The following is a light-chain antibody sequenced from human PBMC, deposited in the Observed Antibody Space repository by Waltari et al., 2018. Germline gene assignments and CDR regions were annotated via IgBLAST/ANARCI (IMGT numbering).Light chain of an antibody. V-gene: IGKV1-5*03. CDR1: QSINSW. J-gene: IGKJ2*01. CDR3: QQYNSHSQT. CDR2: KAS. Sequence: DIQMTQSPSTLSASVGDRVTITCRASQSINSWLAWYQQKPGKAPKLHIYKASTLQSGIPSRFSVSGSETEFTLTISSLQPDDFATYYCQQYNSHSQTLGRGTKLEIK.